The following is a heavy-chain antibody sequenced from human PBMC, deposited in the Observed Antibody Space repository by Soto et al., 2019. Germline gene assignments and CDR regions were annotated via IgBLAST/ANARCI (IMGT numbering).Heavy chain of an antibody. D-gene: IGHD6-19*01. J-gene: IGHJ4*02. CDR2: ISWNSGSI. V-gene: IGHV3-9*01. Sequence: EVQLVESGGGLVQPGRSLRLSCAASGFTFDDYAMHWVRQAPGKGLEWVSGISWNSGSIGYADSVKGRFTISRDNAKNSLYLQMNSLRAEDTALYYCAKRTIGSSGWVDYWGQGTLVTVSS. CDR3: AKRTIGSSGWVDY. CDR1: GFTFDDYA.